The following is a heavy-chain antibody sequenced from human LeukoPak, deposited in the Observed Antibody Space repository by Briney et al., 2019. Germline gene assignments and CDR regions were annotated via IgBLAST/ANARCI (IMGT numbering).Heavy chain of an antibody. V-gene: IGHV3-23*01. Sequence: TGGSLRLSCAASGFTFSSYAMTWVRQAPGKGLEWVSAISANAYSTYYADSVKGRFTISRDNSKNTLYLQMNSLRAEDTAVYYCARTIPAFDPWGQGTLVTVSS. CDR1: GFTFSSYA. CDR3: ARTIPAFDP. J-gene: IGHJ5*02. CDR2: ISANAYST. D-gene: IGHD2-2*01.